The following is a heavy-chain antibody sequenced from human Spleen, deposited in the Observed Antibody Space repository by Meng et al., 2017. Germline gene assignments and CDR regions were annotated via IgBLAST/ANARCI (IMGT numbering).Heavy chain of an antibody. Sequence: QVQLQESGAGLLKPSETLSLTCVVSGGYFSDYYWSWIRQPPGKGLEWIGEINHSGSTNYNPSLESRATISVDKSKNQFSLKLSSVTAADTAVYYCARGYNRGKYFQHWGQGTLVTVSS. CDR1: GGYFSDYY. CDR3: ARGYNRGKYFQH. J-gene: IGHJ1*01. CDR2: INHSGST. V-gene: IGHV4-34*01. D-gene: IGHD1-14*01.